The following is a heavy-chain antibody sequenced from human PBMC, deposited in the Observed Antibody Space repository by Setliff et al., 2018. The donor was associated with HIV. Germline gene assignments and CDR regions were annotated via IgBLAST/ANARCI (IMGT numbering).Heavy chain of an antibody. D-gene: IGHD3-3*01. CDR1: GFMFATHE. CDR3: TREVRHGNYYFDS. J-gene: IGHJ4*02. Sequence: GGSLRLSCVASGFMFATHEINWVRQAPGKGLEWVGRSRNKANSYTTEYAASVQGRFTISRDDSKNSLYLQMHSLKSEDTAVYFCTREVRHGNYYFDSWGQGTPVTVSS. CDR2: SRNKANSYTT. V-gene: IGHV3-72*01.